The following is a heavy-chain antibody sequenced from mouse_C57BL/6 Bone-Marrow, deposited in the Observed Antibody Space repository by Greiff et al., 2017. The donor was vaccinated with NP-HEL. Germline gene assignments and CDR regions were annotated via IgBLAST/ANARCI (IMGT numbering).Heavy chain of an antibody. D-gene: IGHD3-2*02. CDR2: ISSGGSYT. V-gene: IGHV5-6*01. CDR3: ARWASSGSWAY. J-gene: IGHJ3*01. Sequence: EVKLQESGGDLVKPGGSLKLSCAASGFTFSSYGMSWVRQTPDKRLEWVATISSGGSYTYYPDSVKGRFTLSRDNAKNTLYLQMSSLKSEDTAMYYCARWASSGSWAYWGQGTLVTVSA. CDR1: GFTFSSYG.